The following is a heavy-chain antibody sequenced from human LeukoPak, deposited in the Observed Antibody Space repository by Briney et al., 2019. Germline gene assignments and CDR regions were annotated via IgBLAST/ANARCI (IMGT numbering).Heavy chain of an antibody. Sequence: ASVKVSCKASGGTFSSYAISWVRQAPGQGLEWMGRIIPILGIANYAQKFQGRVTITADKSTSTAYMELSSLRSEDTAVYYCARDREGYCSSTSCWEIYGMDVWGQGTTVTVSS. J-gene: IGHJ6*02. D-gene: IGHD2-2*01. CDR3: ARDREGYCSSTSCWEIYGMDV. V-gene: IGHV1-69*04. CDR2: IIPILGIA. CDR1: GGTFSSYA.